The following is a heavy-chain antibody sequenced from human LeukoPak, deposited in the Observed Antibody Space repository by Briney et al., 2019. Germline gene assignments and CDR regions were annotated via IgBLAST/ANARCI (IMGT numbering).Heavy chain of an antibody. D-gene: IGHD3-10*01. Sequence: SETLSLTCTVPGYSTSSGYYCGCIQQPPGRGLEWIARISHSGNTYSNPSLRSRVTTSVDTSKHQFSLKLSSVTAADAAVYYCARGFGDIAYYYYYRDVWGKGTTVTVSS. CDR1: GYSTSSGYY. CDR2: ISHSGNT. V-gene: IGHV4-38-2*02. CDR3: ARGFGDIAYYYYYRDV. J-gene: IGHJ6*03.